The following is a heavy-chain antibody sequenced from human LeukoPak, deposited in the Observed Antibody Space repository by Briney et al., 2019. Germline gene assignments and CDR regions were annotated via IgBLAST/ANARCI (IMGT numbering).Heavy chain of an antibody. J-gene: IGHJ4*02. CDR1: GYSISSGYY. V-gene: IGHV4-38-2*02. D-gene: IGHD2-15*01. CDR3: ARGGSTLHFDY. CDR2: IYHSGSA. Sequence: PSETLSLTCTVSGYSISSGYYWGWIRQPPGKGLEWIGSIYHSGSAYYNPSLKSRVTISVDTSKNQFSLKLSSVTAADTAVYYCARGGSTLHFDYWGQGTLVTVSS.